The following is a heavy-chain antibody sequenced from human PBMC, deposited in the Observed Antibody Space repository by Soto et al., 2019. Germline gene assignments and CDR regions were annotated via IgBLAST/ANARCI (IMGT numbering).Heavy chain of an antibody. CDR2: IFSNDEK. V-gene: IGHV2-26*01. J-gene: IGHJ6*02. Sequence: GSGPTLVNPTETLTLACTVSGFSLSNARMGVSWIRQPPGKALEWLAHIFSNDEKSYSTSLKSRLTISKDTSKSQVVLTMTNMDPVDTATYYCARITSSGGSCVDVWGQGTTVTVSS. CDR1: GFSLSNARMG. CDR3: ARITSSGGSCVDV. D-gene: IGHD2-15*01.